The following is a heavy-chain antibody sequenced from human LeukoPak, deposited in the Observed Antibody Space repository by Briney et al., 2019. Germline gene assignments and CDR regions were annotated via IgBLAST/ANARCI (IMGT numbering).Heavy chain of an antibody. J-gene: IGHJ4*02. D-gene: IGHD6-19*01. Sequence: PGGSLRLSCAASGFTFSSYSMNWVRQAPGKGLEWVAVISYDGSNKYYADSVKGRFTISRDNSKNTLYLQMNSLRAEDTAVYYCARVLGWSDYWGQGTLVTVSS. V-gene: IGHV3-30*03. CDR1: GFTFSSYS. CDR2: ISYDGSNK. CDR3: ARVLGWSDY.